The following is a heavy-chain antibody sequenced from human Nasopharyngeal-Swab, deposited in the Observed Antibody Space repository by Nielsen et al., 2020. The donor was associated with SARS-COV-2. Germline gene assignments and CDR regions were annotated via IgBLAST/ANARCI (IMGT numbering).Heavy chain of an antibody. CDR1: GFTFDDYG. V-gene: IGHV3-9*01. CDR3: ARVETANYYYYGMDV. D-gene: IGHD1-14*01. CDR2: ISWNSNDI. J-gene: IGHJ6*02. Sequence: SLKISCAASGFTFDDYGMHWVRQAPGKGLEWVAGISWNSNDIGYADSVKGRFTISRDNSKNTLYLQMNSLRAEDTAVYYCARVETANYYYYGMDVWGQGTTVTVSS.